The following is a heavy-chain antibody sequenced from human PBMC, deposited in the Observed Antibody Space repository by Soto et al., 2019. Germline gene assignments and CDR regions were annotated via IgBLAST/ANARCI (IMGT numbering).Heavy chain of an antibody. CDR2: IRSKTDGGTT. Sequence: GALRLYCAASGFIFSDAWMNWDRQAPVKGLELIGSIRSKTDGGTTDYAAAVKGRFTISRDDSKNTLYLQMNSLKTEDTAVYYCTTGLRWEDGMDVWGQGTTVTVSS. CDR1: GFIFSDAW. D-gene: IGHD1-26*01. J-gene: IGHJ6*02. CDR3: TTGLRWEDGMDV. V-gene: IGHV3-15*07.